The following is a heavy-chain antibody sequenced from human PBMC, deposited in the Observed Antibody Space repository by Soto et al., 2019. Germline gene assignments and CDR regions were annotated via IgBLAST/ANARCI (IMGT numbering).Heavy chain of an antibody. D-gene: IGHD6-6*01. CDR1: GYTFTSYG. Sequence: ASVKVSCKASGYTFTSYGISWVRQAPGQGLEWMGWISAYNGNTNYAQKLQGRVTMTTDTSTSTAYMELGSLRSDATAVYYCARDMGQLVPYYYYGMDVWGQGTTVTVSS. V-gene: IGHV1-18*04. CDR2: ISAYNGNT. J-gene: IGHJ6*02. CDR3: ARDMGQLVPYYYYGMDV.